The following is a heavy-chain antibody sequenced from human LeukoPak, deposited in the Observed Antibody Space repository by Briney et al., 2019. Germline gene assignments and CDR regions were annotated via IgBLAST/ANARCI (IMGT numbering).Heavy chain of an antibody. CDR3: ARDLDQQLVPNYFDY. D-gene: IGHD6-13*01. V-gene: IGHV1-46*01. CDR1: GYTFTSYG. CDR2: INLSGGST. Sequence: GASVKVSCKASGYTFTSYGISWVRQAPGQGLEWMGIINLSGGSTSYAQKFQGRVTMTRDTSTSTVYMELSSLRSEDTAVYYCARDLDQQLVPNYFDYWGQGTLVTVSS. J-gene: IGHJ4*02.